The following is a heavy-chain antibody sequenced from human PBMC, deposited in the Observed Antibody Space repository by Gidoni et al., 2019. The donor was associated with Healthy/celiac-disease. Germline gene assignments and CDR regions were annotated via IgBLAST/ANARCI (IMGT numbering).Heavy chain of an antibody. D-gene: IGHD4-17*01. CDR3: ARLLDYGDQYDWFDP. V-gene: IGHV4-38-2*01. Sequence: QVQLQESGPGLVTPSETLSLTCAVSGYSIISGYYWGWIRQPPGKGLEWIGSIYHSGSTYYNPSLKSRVTISVDTSKNQFSLKLSSVTAADTAVYYCARLLDYGDQYDWFDPWGQGTLVTVSS. J-gene: IGHJ5*02. CDR1: GYSIISGYY. CDR2: IYHSGST.